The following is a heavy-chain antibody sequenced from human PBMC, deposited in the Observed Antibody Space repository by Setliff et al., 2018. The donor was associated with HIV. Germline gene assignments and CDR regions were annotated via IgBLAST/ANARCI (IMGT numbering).Heavy chain of an antibody. V-gene: IGHV4-59*12. Sequence: PGGSLRLSCVASGLTFNRYWMSWIRQPPGKGLEWLGYVSYSGSTNFNPSLESRLAMSVDTSKKQLSLRLTSVSAADTAVYYCAKDRGQCFDLWGRGTLVTVSS. CDR2: VSYSGST. D-gene: IGHD3-10*01. J-gene: IGHJ2*01. CDR3: AKDRGQCFDL. CDR1: GLTFNRYW.